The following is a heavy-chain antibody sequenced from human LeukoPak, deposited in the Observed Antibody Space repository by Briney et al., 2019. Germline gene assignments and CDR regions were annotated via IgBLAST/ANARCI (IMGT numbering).Heavy chain of an antibody. J-gene: IGHJ4*02. V-gene: IGHV4-34*01. CDR3: ASDTGYSSSWYGY. CDR1: GGSFSGYY. Sequence: SETLSLTCAVYGGSFSGYYWSWIRQPPGKGLEWIGEINHSGSTNYNPSLKSRVTISVDTSKNQFSLKLSSVTAADTAVYYCASDTGYSSSWYGYWGQGTLITVSS. D-gene: IGHD6-13*01. CDR2: INHSGST.